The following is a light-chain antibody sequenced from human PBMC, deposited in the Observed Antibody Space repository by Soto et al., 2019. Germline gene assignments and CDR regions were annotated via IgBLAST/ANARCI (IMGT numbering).Light chain of an antibody. J-gene: IGKJ4*01. CDR1: QSVGRN. V-gene: IGKV3-15*01. CDR3: QQYNHWPPLT. Sequence: EIVMTQSPATLSVSPGERATLSCRASQSVGRNLAWYQQKPGQAPRLLIYGASTRATGIPARFSGSGSGTEFTLPISSLQSEDFAVYSCQQYNHWPPLTFGGGTKVEIK. CDR2: GAS.